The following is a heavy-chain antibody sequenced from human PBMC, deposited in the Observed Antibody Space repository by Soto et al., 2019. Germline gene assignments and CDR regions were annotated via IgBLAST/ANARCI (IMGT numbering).Heavy chain of an antibody. Sequence: EVQLVESGGGLVQPGGSLRLSCAASGFTFSSYWMSWVRQGPGKGLEWVAKINQDGSDKYYLDSVKGRFAISRDNAKNSLYRQLNSLRAEDRAVYYCARYAAAAYYLDYWGQGSLVTVSS. D-gene: IGHD2-2*01. CDR2: INQDGSDK. CDR1: GFTFSSYW. V-gene: IGHV3-7*01. CDR3: ARYAAAAYYLDY. J-gene: IGHJ4*02.